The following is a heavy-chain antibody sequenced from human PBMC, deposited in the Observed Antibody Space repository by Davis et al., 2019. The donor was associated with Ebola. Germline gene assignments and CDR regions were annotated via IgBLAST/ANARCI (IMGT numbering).Heavy chain of an antibody. CDR2: IIPIFGTA. J-gene: IGHJ4*02. V-gene: IGHV1-69*05. CDR3: ARYLAALGLFDY. CDR1: GYTFTSYD. D-gene: IGHD6-6*01. Sequence: SVKVSCKASGYTFTSYDINWVRQAPGQGLEWMGGIIPIFGTANYAQKFQGRVTMTRDTSTSTVYMELSSLRSEDTAVYYCARYLAALGLFDYWGQGTLVTVSS.